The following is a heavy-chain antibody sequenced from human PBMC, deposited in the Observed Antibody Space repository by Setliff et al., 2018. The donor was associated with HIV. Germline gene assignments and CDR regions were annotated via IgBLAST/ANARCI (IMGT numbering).Heavy chain of an antibody. CDR2: IATSGGST. CDR3: ARRGAHLIASSAAFDI. V-gene: IGHV3-23*01. J-gene: IGHJ3*02. CDR1: GFTFSSYA. D-gene: IGHD3-22*01. Sequence: GGSLRLSCAASGFTFSSYAMNWVRPAPGKGLEWVSAIATSGGSTYYADSVKGRLTISRDNPKNTLYLQMNSLRAEDTAIYYCARRGAHLIASSAAFDIWGQGTMVTVSS.